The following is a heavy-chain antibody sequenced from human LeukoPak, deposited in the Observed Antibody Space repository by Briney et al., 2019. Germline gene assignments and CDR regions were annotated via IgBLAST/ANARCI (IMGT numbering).Heavy chain of an antibody. Sequence: SETLSLTCTVSGGSISSYYWSWIRQPPGKGLEWIGYIYYSGSTYYNPSLKSRVTISVDTSKNQFSLKLSSVTAADTAVYYCARTTGGGLDYWGQGTLVTVSS. J-gene: IGHJ4*02. V-gene: IGHV4-59*06. CDR1: GGSISSYY. CDR3: ARTTGGGLDY. CDR2: IYYSGST. D-gene: IGHD1-14*01.